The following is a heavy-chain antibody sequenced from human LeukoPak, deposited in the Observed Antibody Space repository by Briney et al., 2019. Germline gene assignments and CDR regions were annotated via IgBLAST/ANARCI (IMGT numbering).Heavy chain of an antibody. CDR1: GASVSSGRHY. CDR3: ARGRGFGYGVDF. CDR2: FYDGENT. Sequence: PSETLSLTCTVSGASVSSGRHYWSWIRQPPGTGLEWIGHFYDGENTHYNPSFKSRVTLSLDTPENQFSLKFSSVTAADTAVHYCARGRGFGYGVDFWGQGTLVTVST. D-gene: IGHD4/OR15-4a*01. V-gene: IGHV4-61*01. J-gene: IGHJ4*02.